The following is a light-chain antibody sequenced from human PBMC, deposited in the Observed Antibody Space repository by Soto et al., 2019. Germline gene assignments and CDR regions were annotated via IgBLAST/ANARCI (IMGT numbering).Light chain of an antibody. J-gene: IGKJ1*01. CDR3: QQYNNWPRT. Sequence: EIGLTQSPGTLSLSPGEGATLSCRASHSVSSSYLAWYQQKPGQAPRLLIYGASSRATGIPDRFSGSGSGTEFTLTISSLQSEDFAVYYCQQYNNWPRTFGQGTKVDIK. CDR2: GAS. CDR1: HSVSSSY. V-gene: IGKV3-20*01.